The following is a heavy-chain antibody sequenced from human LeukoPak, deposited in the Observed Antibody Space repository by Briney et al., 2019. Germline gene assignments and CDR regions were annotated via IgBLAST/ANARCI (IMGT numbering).Heavy chain of an antibody. Sequence: GASVKVSCKASGGTFSSYAISWVRQAPGQGLEWMGWISAYNGNTNYAQNLQGRVTMTTDTSTSTAYMELRSLRSDDTAVYYCTSEYSSGWYNYWGQGTLVTVSS. CDR3: TSEYSSGWYNY. V-gene: IGHV1-18*01. D-gene: IGHD6-19*01. J-gene: IGHJ4*02. CDR1: GGTFSSYA. CDR2: ISAYNGNT.